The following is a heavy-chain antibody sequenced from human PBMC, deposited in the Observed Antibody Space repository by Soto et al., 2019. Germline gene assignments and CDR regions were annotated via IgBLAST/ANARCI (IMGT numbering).Heavy chain of an antibody. CDR2: ISGSGGST. D-gene: IGHD5-12*01. J-gene: IGHJ4*02. CDR3: AKSSGYDPSTDYYFDY. Sequence: GGSLRLSCAASGFTFSSYAMSWVRQAPGKGLEWVSAISGSGGSTYYADSVKGWFTISRDNSKNTLYLQMNSLRAEDTAVYYCAKSSGYDPSTDYYFDYWGQGTLVTVSS. V-gene: IGHV3-23*01. CDR1: GFTFSSYA.